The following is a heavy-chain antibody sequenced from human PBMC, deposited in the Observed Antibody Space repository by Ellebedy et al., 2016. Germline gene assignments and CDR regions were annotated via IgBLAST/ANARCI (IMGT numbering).Heavy chain of an antibody. CDR1: GGSFSGYY. V-gene: IGHV4-34*01. D-gene: IGHD6-6*01. Sequence: SETLSLTCAVYGGSFSGYYWSWIRQPPGKGLEWIGEINHSGSTNYNPSLKSRVTISVDTSKNQFSLKLSSVTAADTAVYYCARGRTSQLVPFDYWGQGTLVTVSS. CDR2: INHSGST. CDR3: ARGRTSQLVPFDY. J-gene: IGHJ4*02.